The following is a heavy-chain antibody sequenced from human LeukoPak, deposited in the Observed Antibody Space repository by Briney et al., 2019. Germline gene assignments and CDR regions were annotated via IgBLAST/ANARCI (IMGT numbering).Heavy chain of an antibody. CDR3: AKGPAGPYYGSGSYYNGFDY. CDR2: ISGSGVST. J-gene: IGHJ4*02. CDR1: GFTFSSYA. Sequence: GGSLRLSCAASGFTFSSYAMSWVRQAPGKGLEWVSAISGSGVSTYYADSVKGRFTISRDNSKNTLYLQMNSLRTEDTAVYYCAKGPAGPYYGSGSYYNGFDYWGQGTLVTVSS. V-gene: IGHV3-23*01. D-gene: IGHD3-10*01.